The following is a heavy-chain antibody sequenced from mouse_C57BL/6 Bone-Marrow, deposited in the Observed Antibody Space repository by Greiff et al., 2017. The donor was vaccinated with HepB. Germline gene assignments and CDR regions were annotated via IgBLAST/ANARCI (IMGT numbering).Heavy chain of an antibody. CDR3: ARQSNYPCAY. CDR2: ISNGGGST. J-gene: IGHJ3*01. CDR1: GFTFRVYY. Sequence: EVKVVESGGGLVQPGGSLKLSCAASGFTFRVYYMYWVRQTPEKRLEWVAYISNGGGSTYYPDTVKGRFTISRDNAKNTLYLQMSRLKSEDTAMYYCARQSNYPCAYWGQGTLVTVSA. V-gene: IGHV5-12*01. D-gene: IGHD2-5*01.